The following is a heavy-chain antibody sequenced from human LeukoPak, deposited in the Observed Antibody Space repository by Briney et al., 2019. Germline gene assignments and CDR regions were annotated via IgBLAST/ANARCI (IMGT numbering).Heavy chain of an antibody. V-gene: IGHV3-7*01. J-gene: IGHJ4*02. CDR2: IKQDGSDK. D-gene: IGHD1-1*01. Sequence: QPGRSLRLSCTASGFTLGNYAMSWVRQAPGKGLEWVANIKQDGSDKYYVDSVKGRFTISRDNAKNSLYLQLNSLRADDTAVYYCARLTGTTGFDYWGQGTLVTVSS. CDR3: ARLTGTTGFDY. CDR1: GFTLGNYA.